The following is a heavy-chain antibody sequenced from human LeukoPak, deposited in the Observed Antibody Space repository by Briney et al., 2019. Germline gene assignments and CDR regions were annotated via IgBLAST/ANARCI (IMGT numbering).Heavy chain of an antibody. V-gene: IGHV3-7*05. CDR3: ARWAESNDY. CDR1: GFTFSSFW. CDR2: IKGGGSEK. J-gene: IGHJ4*02. Sequence: GGSLRLSCAASGFTFSSFWMTWVRQAPGKGLEWVGNIKGGGSEKYYVDSVKGRFTISRDNAKNSLYLQMNRLRAEDTAVYYCARWAESNDYWGQGTLVTVSS.